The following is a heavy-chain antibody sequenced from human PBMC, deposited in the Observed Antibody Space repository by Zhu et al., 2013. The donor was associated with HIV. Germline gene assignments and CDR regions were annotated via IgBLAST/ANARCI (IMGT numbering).Heavy chain of an antibody. CDR1: GHSVNGHG. J-gene: IGHJ4*02. D-gene: IGHD5-12*01. V-gene: IGHV1-2*02. Sequence: QVVMVQSGPEMKKPGASVKVSCKTSGHSVNGHGINWVRQAPGQGPEWMGWINPGGDTNYAQRFQGRVTMTRDTSINTAYMELSRLRSDDTAVYYCAGGDSGTIGDYWGQGTLLTVSS. CDR3: AGGDSGTIGDY. CDR2: INPGGDT.